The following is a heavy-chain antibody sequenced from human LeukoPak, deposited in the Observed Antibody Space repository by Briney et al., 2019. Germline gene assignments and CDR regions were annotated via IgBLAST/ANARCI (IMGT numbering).Heavy chain of an antibody. Sequence: PGRSLRLSCAASGFTFSSYGMHWVRQAPGKGLEWVAVIWYDGSNKYYADSVKGRFTISRDNPKNTLYLQMNSLRAEDTAVYYCARDQEDRRTLWFGERGAFDIWGQGTMVTVSS. CDR3: ARDQEDRRTLWFGERGAFDI. V-gene: IGHV3-33*01. J-gene: IGHJ3*02. D-gene: IGHD3-10*01. CDR2: IWYDGSNK. CDR1: GFTFSSYG.